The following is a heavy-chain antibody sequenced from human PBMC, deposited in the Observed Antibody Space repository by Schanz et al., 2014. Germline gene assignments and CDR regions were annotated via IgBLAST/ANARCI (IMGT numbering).Heavy chain of an antibody. CDR3: ARESVSRTRWFDP. CDR2: ISGDGTTT. J-gene: IGHJ5*02. V-gene: IGHV3-74*01. D-gene: IGHD3-3*01. CDR1: GFTFSVYW. Sequence: EVQLVESGGGLVQPGGSLRLSCAASGFTFSVYWMHWVRQPPGEGLVSVSRISGDGTTTSYADSVKGRFTISRDNSKNTLYLQMNSLIAEDTAVYYCARESVSRTRWFDPWGQGTLVTVSS.